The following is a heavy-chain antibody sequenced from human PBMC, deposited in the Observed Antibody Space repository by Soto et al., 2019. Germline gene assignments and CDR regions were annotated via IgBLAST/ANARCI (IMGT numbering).Heavy chain of an antibody. CDR3: ARGRRRITGTTYNWFDP. J-gene: IGHJ5*02. D-gene: IGHD1-20*01. CDR2: IYYSGST. CDR1: GGSMSSYY. V-gene: IGHV4-59*08. Sequence: PSXTLSLTCTVSGGSMSSYYWSWIRQPPVNGLEWIGYIYYSGSTNYNPSLKSRVTISVDTSKNQFSLKLSSVTAADTAVYYCARGRRRITGTTYNWFDPWGQGTRSPSPQ.